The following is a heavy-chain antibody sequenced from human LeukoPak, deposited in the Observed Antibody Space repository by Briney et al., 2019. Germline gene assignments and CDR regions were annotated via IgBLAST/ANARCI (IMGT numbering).Heavy chain of an antibody. D-gene: IGHD3-16*01. V-gene: IGHV4-34*01. CDR1: GGSLSGYF. Sequence: SETLSLTCAVYGGSLSGYFWSWIRQPPGKGLEWLGEINDSGSTNYNPSLKSRVTISVDTSKNQFSLKLSSVTAADTAVYYCARHYGPWGQGTLVTVSS. J-gene: IGHJ5*02. CDR2: INDSGST. CDR3: ARHYGP.